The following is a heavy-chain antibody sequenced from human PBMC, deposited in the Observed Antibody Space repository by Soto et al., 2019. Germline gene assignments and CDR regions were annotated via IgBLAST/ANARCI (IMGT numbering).Heavy chain of an antibody. J-gene: IGHJ4*02. D-gene: IGHD3-3*01. CDR2: ISGSGART. V-gene: IGHV3-23*01. Sequence: GGSLRLSCAVSGFTFSNYAMSWVRQAPGKGLEWVTSISGSGARTYYADSVKGRITTSRDNSKNTLFLQVSSLRDEETAVYYCARGDSYYDFGIECWGQGTVVTVSS. CDR1: GFTFSNYA. CDR3: ARGDSYYDFGIEC.